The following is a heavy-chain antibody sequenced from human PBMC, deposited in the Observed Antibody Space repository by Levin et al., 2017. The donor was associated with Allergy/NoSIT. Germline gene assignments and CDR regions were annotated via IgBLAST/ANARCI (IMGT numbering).Heavy chain of an antibody. J-gene: IGHJ4*02. V-gene: IGHV3-53*01. CDR1: GFTVSSNY. CDR2: IYSGGST. CDR3: ARGRNYGSGRYDQIDY. Sequence: AGGSLRLSCAASGFTVSSNYMSWVRQAPGKGLEWVSVIYSGGSTYYADSVKGRFTISRDNSKNTLYLQMNSLRAEDTAVYYCARGRNYGSGRYDQIDYWGQGTLVTVSS. D-gene: IGHD3-10*01.